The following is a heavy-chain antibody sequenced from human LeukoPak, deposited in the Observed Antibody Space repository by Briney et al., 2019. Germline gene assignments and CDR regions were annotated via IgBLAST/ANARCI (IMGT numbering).Heavy chain of an antibody. CDR1: GFTFSSYG. J-gene: IGHJ4*02. CDR2: ISYDGSNK. Sequence: GGSLRLSCAASGFTFSSYGMHWVRQAPGKGLEWVAVISYDGSNKYYADSVKGRFTISRDNSKNTLYLQMNSLRAEDTAVYYCAKSSDGGVRGVIIYWGQGTLVTVSS. V-gene: IGHV3-30*18. D-gene: IGHD3-10*01. CDR3: AKSSDGGVRGVIIY.